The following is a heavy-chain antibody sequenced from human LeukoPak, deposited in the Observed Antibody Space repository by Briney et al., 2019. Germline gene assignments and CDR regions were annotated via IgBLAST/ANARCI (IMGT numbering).Heavy chain of an antibody. D-gene: IGHD4-11*01. Sequence: PGGSLRLSCAASGFTFSSYGMHWVRQAPGKGLEWVTFIQYDGGNKYYADSVKGRFTISRDNSKNTLYLQMDSLRAEDTAVYYCAKTTYDYSNYAQARNYYYSYYMDVWGKGTTVTVSS. CDR3: AKTTYDYSNYAQARNYYYSYYMDV. CDR1: GFTFSSYG. J-gene: IGHJ6*03. CDR2: IQYDGGNK. V-gene: IGHV3-30*02.